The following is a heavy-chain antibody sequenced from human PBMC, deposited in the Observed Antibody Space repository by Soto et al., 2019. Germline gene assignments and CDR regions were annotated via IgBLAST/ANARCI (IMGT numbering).Heavy chain of an antibody. CDR2: IYYSGST. Sequence: SETLSLTCTVSGGSLSSGGYYWSWIRQHPGKGLEWIGYIYYSGSTYYNPSLKSRVTISVDTSKNQFSLKLSSLTAADTAVYYCARSGYSYGPNPLLYWGQGTLVTVSS. CDR1: GGSLSSGGYY. D-gene: IGHD5-18*01. V-gene: IGHV4-31*03. CDR3: ARSGYSYGPNPLLY. J-gene: IGHJ4*02.